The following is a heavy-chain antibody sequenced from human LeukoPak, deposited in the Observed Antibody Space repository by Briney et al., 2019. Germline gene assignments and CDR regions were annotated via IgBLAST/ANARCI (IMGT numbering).Heavy chain of an antibody. D-gene: IGHD3-10*01. CDR2: IYSGGST. Sequence: GGSLRLSCAVSGFTVRDNYLNWVRQTPGKGLECVSVIYSGGSTYYADSVKGRFTISRDNSKNTLYLQMNSLRAEDTAVYYCARDIRNYYGSGSYYLDYWGQGTLVTVSS. CDR3: ARDIRNYYGSGSYYLDY. J-gene: IGHJ4*02. V-gene: IGHV3-53*01. CDR1: GFTVRDNY.